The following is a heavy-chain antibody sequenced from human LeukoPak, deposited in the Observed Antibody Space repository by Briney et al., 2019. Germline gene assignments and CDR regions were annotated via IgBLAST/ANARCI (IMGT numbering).Heavy chain of an antibody. CDR1: GYTFTGYY. CDR2: INPNSGGT. CDR3: ARDRRPHYSGSYNFDY. Sequence: GASVKVSCKASGYTFTGYYMHWVRQAPGQGLEWMGWINPNSGGTNYVQRFQDRVTMTRDTSISTAYLELSRLISDDTAVYYCARDRRPHYSGSYNFDYWGQGTLVTVSS. V-gene: IGHV1-2*02. J-gene: IGHJ4*02. D-gene: IGHD1-26*01.